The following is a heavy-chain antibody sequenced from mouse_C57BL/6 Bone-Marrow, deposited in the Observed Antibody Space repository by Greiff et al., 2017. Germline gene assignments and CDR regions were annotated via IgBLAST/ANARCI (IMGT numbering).Heavy chain of an antibody. Sequence: VQLQQSGAELVRPGASVKMSCKASGYTFTSYWMHWVKQRPGQGLEWIGAIYPGNSDTSYNQKFKGKAKLTAVTSASTAYMELSSLTNEDSAVYYCTNDYEVPWFAYWGQGTLVTFSA. J-gene: IGHJ3*01. CDR2: IYPGNSDT. CDR3: TNDYEVPWFAY. D-gene: IGHD2-4*01. CDR1: GYTFTSYW. V-gene: IGHV1-5*01.